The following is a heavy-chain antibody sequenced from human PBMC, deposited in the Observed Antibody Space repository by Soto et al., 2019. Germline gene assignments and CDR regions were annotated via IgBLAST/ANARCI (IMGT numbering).Heavy chain of an antibody. CDR3: AREYSSGWAQYYYYGMDV. Sequence: QVQLVQSGAEVKKPGASVKVSCKASGYTFTSYAMHWVRQAPGQRLEWMGWINAGNGNTKYSQKFQGRVTITRDTSASTAYMELSSLRSEDTAVYYWAREYSSGWAQYYYYGMDVWGQGTTVTVSS. V-gene: IGHV1-3*01. CDR2: INAGNGNT. D-gene: IGHD6-19*01. CDR1: GYTFTSYA. J-gene: IGHJ6*02.